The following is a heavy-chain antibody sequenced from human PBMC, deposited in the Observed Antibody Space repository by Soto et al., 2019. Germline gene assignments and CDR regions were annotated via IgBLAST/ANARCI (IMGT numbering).Heavy chain of an antibody. J-gene: IGHJ4*02. Sequence: EAQLVESGGGLVQPGGSLRLSCAASEFTFSSYSMNWVRQAPGKGLEWISYISSSGSTIFYADSVRGRFTISRDNAKNSLYLLMNSLSDEDTAVYYCARDSPPSWHFDYWGQGTLVTVSS. CDR1: EFTFSSYS. V-gene: IGHV3-48*02. CDR2: ISSSGSTI. CDR3: ARDSPPSWHFDY. D-gene: IGHD2-2*01.